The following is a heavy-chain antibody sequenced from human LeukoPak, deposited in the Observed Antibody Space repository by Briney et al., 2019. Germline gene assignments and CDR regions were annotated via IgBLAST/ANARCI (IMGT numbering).Heavy chain of an antibody. D-gene: IGHD7-27*01. V-gene: IGHV3-7*01. Sequence: PGGSLRLSCAASGFTFSSYSMNWVRQAPGKGLEWVANIKQDGSEKYYVDSVKGRFTISRDNAKNSLYLQMNSLRAEDTAVYYCAVVNWGLDYWGQGALVTVSS. CDR2: IKQDGSEK. J-gene: IGHJ4*02. CDR1: GFTFSSYS. CDR3: AVVNWGLDY.